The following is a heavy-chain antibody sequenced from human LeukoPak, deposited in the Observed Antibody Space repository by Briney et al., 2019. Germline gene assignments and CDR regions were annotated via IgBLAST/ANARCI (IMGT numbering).Heavy chain of an antibody. J-gene: IGHJ4*02. Sequence: ASVKVSCKASGYTFTGYYMHWVRQAPGQRLEWMGWINPNSGGTNYAQKFQGGVTMTRDTSISTAYMELSRLRSDDTAVYYCAILDIAVAGIYYFDYWGQGTLVTVSS. CDR3: AILDIAVAGIYYFDY. D-gene: IGHD6-19*01. CDR2: INPNSGGT. CDR1: GYTFTGYY. V-gene: IGHV1-2*02.